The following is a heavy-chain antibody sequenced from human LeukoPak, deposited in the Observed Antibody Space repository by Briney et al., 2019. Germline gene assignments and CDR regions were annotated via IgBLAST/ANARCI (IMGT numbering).Heavy chain of an antibody. J-gene: IGHJ4*02. D-gene: IGHD6-13*01. V-gene: IGHV4-34*01. Sequence: PSETLSLTCAVYGGSFSGHYWSWIRQPPGKGLEWIGEINHSGSTNYNPSLKSRVTISVDTSKNQFSLKLSSVTAADTAVYYCARAPGPSHAGAFDYWGQGTLVTVSS. CDR3: ARAPGPSHAGAFDY. CDR1: GGSFSGHY. CDR2: INHSGST.